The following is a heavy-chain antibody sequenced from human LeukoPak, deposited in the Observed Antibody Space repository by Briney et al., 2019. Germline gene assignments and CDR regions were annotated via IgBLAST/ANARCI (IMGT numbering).Heavy chain of an antibody. CDR1: GLTFSSYS. Sequence: GGSLRLSCAASGLTFSSYSTKWVRQAPGKGLEWVSGISSRRSYIYYADSMQGRFTISRDNAKNSLYLQMKSLRVEDTAVYYCARMFSSGWYRDYFDYWGQGTLVTVSS. CDR3: ARMFSSGWYRDYFDY. J-gene: IGHJ4*02. CDR2: ISSRRSYI. D-gene: IGHD6-19*01. V-gene: IGHV3-21*01.